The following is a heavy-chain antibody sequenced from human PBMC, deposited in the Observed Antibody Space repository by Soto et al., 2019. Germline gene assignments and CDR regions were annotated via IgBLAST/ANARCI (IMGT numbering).Heavy chain of an antibody. Sequence: SETLSLTCAVSGGSISSSNCWRWVRRPPGGGLEWIGGIYHSGSTYYNPSLKSRVTISVDTSKNQFSLKLSSVTAADTAVYYCARLFQVYSSSWYDYYGMDVWGQGTTVTVSS. CDR3: ARLFQVYSSSWYDYYGMDV. V-gene: IGHV4-4*02. D-gene: IGHD6-13*01. J-gene: IGHJ6*02. CDR2: IYHSGST. CDR1: GGSISSSNC.